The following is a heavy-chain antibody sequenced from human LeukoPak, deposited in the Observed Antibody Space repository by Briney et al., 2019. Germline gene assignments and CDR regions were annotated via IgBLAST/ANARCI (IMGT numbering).Heavy chain of an antibody. CDR3: ARDGVGYSYGYSDY. CDR1: GYSISSGYY. V-gene: IGHV4-38-2*02. Sequence: PSETLSLTCTVSGYSISSGYYWGWIRPPPGKGLEWIGSIYHSGSTYYNPSLKSRVTISVDTSKNQFSLKLSSVTAADTAGYYCARDGVGYSYGYSDYWGQGTLVTVSS. CDR2: IYHSGST. J-gene: IGHJ4*02. D-gene: IGHD5-18*01.